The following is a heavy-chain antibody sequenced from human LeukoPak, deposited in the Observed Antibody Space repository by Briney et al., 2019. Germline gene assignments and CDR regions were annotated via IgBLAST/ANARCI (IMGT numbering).Heavy chain of an antibody. J-gene: IGHJ4*02. CDR3: ARKGDGTSGYYFDY. CDR2: ISSSGGIT. CDR1: GFTFRSYG. D-gene: IGHD3-22*01. Sequence: GGSLRLSCAAFGFTFRSYGMHWVRQAPGKGLEWVSTISSSGGITYYADSVKGRFTFSRDNSKNTLYLQMNSLRAEDTAVYYCARKGDGTSGYYFDYWGQGTLVTVSS. V-gene: IGHV3-23*01.